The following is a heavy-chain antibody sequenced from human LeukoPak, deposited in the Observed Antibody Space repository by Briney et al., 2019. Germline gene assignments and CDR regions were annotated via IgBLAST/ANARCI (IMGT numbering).Heavy chain of an antibody. D-gene: IGHD1-1*01. Sequence: GGSLRLSCVASGLSFSDFSDYYMSWIRQAPGKGLEWVSYISATSTTINYADSVRGRFTMSRDNGKKSLYLQMNSLRVEDTAVFYCARSDERDDAFEIWGQGTMVTVSS. CDR1: GLSFSDFSDYY. V-gene: IGHV3-11*04. CDR3: ARSDERDDAFEI. CDR2: ISATSTTI. J-gene: IGHJ3*02.